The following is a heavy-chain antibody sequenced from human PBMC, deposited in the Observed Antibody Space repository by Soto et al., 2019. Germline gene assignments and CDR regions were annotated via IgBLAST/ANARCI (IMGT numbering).Heavy chain of an antibody. CDR3: MTHADINGRGH. J-gene: IGHJ4*02. Sequence: EVQLVESGGGWATPGGSLSPSFAASGLISRNDGWTGFARPQGKGREWVARIKTKIEGGTTDYAAPVQGRFFISRDDSQNTLFLQMNSLQTEDTAVYYCMTHADINGRGHWGQGTLVTVAP. V-gene: IGHV3-15*01. CDR2: IKTKIEGGTT. CDR1: GLISRNDG. D-gene: IGHD2-8*01.